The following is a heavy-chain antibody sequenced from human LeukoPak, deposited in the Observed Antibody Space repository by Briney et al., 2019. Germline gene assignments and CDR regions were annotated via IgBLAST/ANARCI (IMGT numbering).Heavy chain of an antibody. Sequence: GGSLRLSCAASGFTFSSYPMSWVRQAPGKGLEWVGRIKSKTDGGTTDYAAPMKGRFTISRDDSKTTLYLQMNSLKSEDTAVYYCTTVRGSSYQYFQRWGQGTLVTVSS. CDR3: TTVRGSSYQYFQR. J-gene: IGHJ1*01. CDR1: GFTFSSYP. V-gene: IGHV3-15*01. CDR2: IKSKTDGGTT. D-gene: IGHD6-13*01.